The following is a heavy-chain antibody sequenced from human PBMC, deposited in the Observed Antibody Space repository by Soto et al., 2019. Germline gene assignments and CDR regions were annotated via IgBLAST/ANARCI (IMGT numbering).Heavy chain of an antibody. V-gene: IGHV3-9*01. J-gene: IGHJ4*02. Sequence: DVQLVESGGGLVQPGRSLRLSCAASGFTFDDYAMHWVRQAPGKGLEWVSGITWNSGITDDADSVKGRFTISRDNAKNTLYLKMNNLNPEDTAFYYCARGDGGSRPGPLDSGGQGPPVTVSS. CDR3: ARGDGGSRPGPLDS. CDR2: ITWNSGIT. D-gene: IGHD3-10*01. CDR1: GFTFDDYA.